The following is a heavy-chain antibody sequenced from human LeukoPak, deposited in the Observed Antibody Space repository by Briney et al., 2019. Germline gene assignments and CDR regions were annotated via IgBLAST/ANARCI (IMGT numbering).Heavy chain of an antibody. D-gene: IGHD3-16*02. CDR1: GYTFTSHY. Sequence: ASVKVSCKTSGYTFTSHYMHWVRQAPGQGLEWMGIINPTGGSTTYAQKFQGRITMTRDMSTSTVYMELTSLRSEDTSVYYCARSKPRYDYVWGSYRFIFDYWGQGTLVTVSS. CDR2: INPTGGST. CDR3: ARSKPRYDYVWGSYRFIFDY. V-gene: IGHV1-46*01. J-gene: IGHJ4*02.